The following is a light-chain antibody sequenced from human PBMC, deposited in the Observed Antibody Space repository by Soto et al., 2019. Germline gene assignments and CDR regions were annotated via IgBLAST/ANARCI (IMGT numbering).Light chain of an antibody. V-gene: IGKV1-39*01. J-gene: IGKJ4*01. CDR1: QSISIA. CDR2: STS. CDR3: QQSYTTHT. Sequence: ILLTQSPSSLPAAVGDRVTITCRASQSISIALNCYQQRPGKAPRLLIYSTSRMQGGVPPRFSRSGSGSEFILSINNLQPEDFATYFCQQSYTTHTFGGGTRVE.